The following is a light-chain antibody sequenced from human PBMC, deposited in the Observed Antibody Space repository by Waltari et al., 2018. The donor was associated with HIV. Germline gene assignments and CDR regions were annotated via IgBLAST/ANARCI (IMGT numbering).Light chain of an antibody. CDR2: RNN. Sequence: QSVLTQPPSASATPGPRVTISCSGSSSNIGNYYVYWYQQLPGATPKVLIFRNNRRPSGVPYRFSGSNAGTSASLAISGLRSEDEADYYCATWDDSLSGVVFGGGTKLTVL. CDR1: SSNIGNYY. CDR3: ATWDDSLSGVV. J-gene: IGLJ2*01. V-gene: IGLV1-47*01.